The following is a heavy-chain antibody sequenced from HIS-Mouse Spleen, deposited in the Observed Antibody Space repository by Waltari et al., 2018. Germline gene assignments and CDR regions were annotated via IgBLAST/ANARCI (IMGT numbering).Heavy chain of an antibody. J-gene: IGHJ2*01. Sequence: EVQLVESGGGLVQPGGSVRLSCAASGFTVSSTYMSWVRPAPGKGLGWVSVIYSGGSTYYEDSVKGRITISRDNSKNTLYLQMNSLRAEETAVYYCAREGDWYFDLWGRGTLVTVSS. V-gene: IGHV3-66*01. CDR2: IYSGGST. CDR1: GFTVSSTY. CDR3: AREGDWYFDL.